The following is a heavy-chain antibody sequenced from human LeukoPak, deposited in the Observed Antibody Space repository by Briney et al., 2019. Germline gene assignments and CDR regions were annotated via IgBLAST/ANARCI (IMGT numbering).Heavy chain of an antibody. D-gene: IGHD1-26*01. CDR3: ARDTAGADY. CDR2: IKQDGSDK. Sequence: GGSLRLSCAASGFTFTNYWMSWVRQAPGKGLEWVANIKQDGSDKYYVDSVKGRFTISRDNAKNSLYLQMNSLRAEDTAVYYCARDTAGADYWGQGALVTVSS. V-gene: IGHV3-7*03. J-gene: IGHJ4*02. CDR1: GFTFTNYW.